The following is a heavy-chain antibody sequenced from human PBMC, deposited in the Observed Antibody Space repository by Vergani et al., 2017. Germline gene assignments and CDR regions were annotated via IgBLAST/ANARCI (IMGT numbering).Heavy chain of an antibody. V-gene: IGHV1-69*01. D-gene: IGHD2-2*01. CDR2: IIPIFGTA. Sequence: QVQLVQSGAEVKKPGSSVTVSCKASGGTFSSYAISWVRQAPGQGLEWMGGIIPIFGTANYAQKFQGRVTITADESTSTAYMELSSLRSEDTAVYYCAREGRGCSSTSCYDYYYYMDVWGKGTTVTVSS. CDR1: GGTFSSYA. J-gene: IGHJ6*03. CDR3: AREGRGCSSTSCYDYYYYMDV.